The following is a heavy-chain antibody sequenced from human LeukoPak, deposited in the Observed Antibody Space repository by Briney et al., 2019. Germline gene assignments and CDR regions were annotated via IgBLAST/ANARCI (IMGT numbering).Heavy chain of an antibody. Sequence: ASVKVSCKASGYTFTSYGISWVRQAPGQGLEWMGWISAYNGNTSYAQKFQGRVTMTRDTSTSTVYMELSSLRSEDTAVYYCARASYDSSGPPGYWGQGTLVTVSS. V-gene: IGHV1-18*01. D-gene: IGHD3-22*01. CDR3: ARASYDSSGPPGY. CDR2: ISAYNGNT. CDR1: GYTFTSYG. J-gene: IGHJ4*02.